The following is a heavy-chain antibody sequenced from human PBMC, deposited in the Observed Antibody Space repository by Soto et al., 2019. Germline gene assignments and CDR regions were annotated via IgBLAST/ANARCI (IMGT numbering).Heavy chain of an antibody. V-gene: IGHV1-3*01. CDR3: ARDRRYGYSGGDY. CDR2: INAGNGNT. J-gene: IGHJ4*02. CDR1: GYSFTSYA. Sequence: ASVKGSCKASGYSFTSYAMHWLRQAPGQRLEWMGWINAGNGNTKYSQKFQGRVTITRDTSASTAYMELSSLRSEDTAVYYCARDRRYGYSGGDYWGQGTLVTVSS. D-gene: IGHD5-18*01.